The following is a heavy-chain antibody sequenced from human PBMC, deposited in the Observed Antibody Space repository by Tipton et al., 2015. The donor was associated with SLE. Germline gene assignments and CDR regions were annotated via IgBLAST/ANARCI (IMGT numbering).Heavy chain of an antibody. V-gene: IGHV4-59*08. Sequence: TLSLTCTVSGGSISSYYWSWIRQPPGKGLEWIGYIYYSGSTNYNPSLKSRVTISVDTSKNQFSLKLSSVTAADTAVYYCARVRDVLGDYFDYWGQGTLVTVSS. CDR3: ARVRDVLGDYFDY. CDR1: GGSISSYY. J-gene: IGHJ4*02. CDR2: IYYSGST. D-gene: IGHD2-8*01.